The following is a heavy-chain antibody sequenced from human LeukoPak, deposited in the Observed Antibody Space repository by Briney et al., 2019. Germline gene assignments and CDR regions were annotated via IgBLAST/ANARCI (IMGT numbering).Heavy chain of an antibody. J-gene: IGHJ4*02. D-gene: IGHD5-12*01. CDR3: ARVGRSGYDSRVFDY. Sequence: PGGSLRLSCAASGFTFSSYEMNWVRQAPGKGLEWVSYISSSGSTIYYADSVKGRFTIPRDNAKNSLYLLMNSLRAEDTAVYYCARVGRSGYDSRVFDYWGQGTLVTVSS. CDR2: ISSSGSTI. V-gene: IGHV3-48*03. CDR1: GFTFSSYE.